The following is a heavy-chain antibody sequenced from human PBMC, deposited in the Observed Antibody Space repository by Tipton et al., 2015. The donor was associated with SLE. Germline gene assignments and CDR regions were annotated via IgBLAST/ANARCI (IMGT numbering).Heavy chain of an antibody. J-gene: IGHJ6*02. D-gene: IGHD2-21*02. Sequence: LRLSCTVSGDSISSYYWNWIRQPPGKGLEWLGYVYYSGSTNYNPSLKSRVTISVDTSKNQFSLKLTSVTATDTAVYYCARGMVTWRGAIVGVDVWGQGTTVNVSS. CDR1: GDSISSYY. CDR3: ARGMVTWRGAIVGVDV. CDR2: VYYSGST. V-gene: IGHV4-59*08.